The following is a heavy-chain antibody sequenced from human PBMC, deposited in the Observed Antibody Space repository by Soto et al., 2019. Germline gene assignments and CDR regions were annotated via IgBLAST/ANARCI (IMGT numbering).Heavy chain of an antibody. V-gene: IGHV3-23*01. CDR1: GFTFRNSA. D-gene: IGHD3-22*01. CDR2: IGGGGATT. CDR3: VFRSSGKYFFEH. Sequence: EVQLLESGGGLVQPGGSLRLSCAASGFTFRNSAMNWVRQVPGKGLEWVSAIGGGGATTFYADSLKGRFTVSRDNSKNTLYLQMNSLRAEDTAVYYCVFRSSGKYFFEHWGQGALVTVSS. J-gene: IGHJ4*02.